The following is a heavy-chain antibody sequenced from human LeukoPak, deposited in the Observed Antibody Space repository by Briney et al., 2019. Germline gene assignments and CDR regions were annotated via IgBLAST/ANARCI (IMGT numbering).Heavy chain of an antibody. V-gene: IGHV1-2*02. J-gene: IGHJ4*02. CDR1: GYTFTGYY. CDR3: ARLGGTIVAMFDY. D-gene: IGHD1-7*01. CDR2: INPNSGGT. Sequence: ASVKVSCKASGYTFTGYYMHWVRQAPGQGLEWMGWINPNSGGTNYAQKFQGRVTMTRGTSIGTAYMELSRLRSDDTAVYYCARLGGTIVAMFDYWGQGTLVTVSS.